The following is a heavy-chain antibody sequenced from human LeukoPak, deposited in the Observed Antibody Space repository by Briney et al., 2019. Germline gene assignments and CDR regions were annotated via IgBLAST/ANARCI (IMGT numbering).Heavy chain of an antibody. D-gene: IGHD3-22*01. CDR3: ATSTYYYDSSGPPRWFDP. CDR1: GLTFSSYS. V-gene: IGHV3-21*01. J-gene: IGHJ5*02. Sequence: GGSLRLSCAASGLTFSSYSMTWVRQAPGKGLEWVSSISSSSSYIYYADSVKGRFTISRDNAKNSLYLQMNSLRAEDTAVYYCATSTYYYDSSGPPRWFDPWGQGTLVTVSS. CDR2: ISSSSSYI.